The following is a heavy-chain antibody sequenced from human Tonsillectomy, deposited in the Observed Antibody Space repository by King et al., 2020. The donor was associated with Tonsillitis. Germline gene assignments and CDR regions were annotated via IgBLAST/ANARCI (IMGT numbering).Heavy chain of an antibody. D-gene: IGHD4/OR15-4a*01. CDR2: IYHSGRT. J-gene: IGHJ4*02. CDR3: ARVVNYGALYSFDY. Sequence: LQLQESGPGLVKPSETLSLTCTVSGYSISSGYYWGWIRQPPGEGLEWIGSIYHSGRTYYNPSLKSRVTISVDTSKNQFSLKLRSVTAADTAVYYCARVVNYGALYSFDYWGQGTLVTVSS. CDR1: GYSISSGYY. V-gene: IGHV4-38-2*02.